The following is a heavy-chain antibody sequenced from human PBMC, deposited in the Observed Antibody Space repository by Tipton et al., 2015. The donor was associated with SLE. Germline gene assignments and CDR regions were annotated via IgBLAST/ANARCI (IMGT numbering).Heavy chain of an antibody. D-gene: IGHD2-8*01. CDR2: INHSGST. V-gene: IGHV4-34*01. CDR1: GGSFSGYY. CDR3: ARDRMVAPFNFDY. J-gene: IGHJ4*02. Sequence: GLVKPSETLSLTCAVYGGSFSGYYWSWIRQPPGKGLEWIGEINHSGSTNYNPSLKSRVTISVDTSKNQFSLKLSSVTAADTAVYYCARDRMVAPFNFDYWGQGTLVTVSS.